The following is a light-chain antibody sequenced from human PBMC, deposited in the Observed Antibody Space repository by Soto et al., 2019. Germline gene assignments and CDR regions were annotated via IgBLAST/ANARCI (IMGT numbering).Light chain of an antibody. CDR2: GAS. J-gene: IGKJ5*01. Sequence: EIVLTQSPGTLSLSPGERATLSCRASQSVSSSYLAWYQQKPGQAPRLLIYGASSRATGIPDRFSGSGSGTDFTLTISRLEPEDFGVYYCQQYGSSLITFGQGTRREI. CDR3: QQYGSSLIT. V-gene: IGKV3-20*01. CDR1: QSVSSSY.